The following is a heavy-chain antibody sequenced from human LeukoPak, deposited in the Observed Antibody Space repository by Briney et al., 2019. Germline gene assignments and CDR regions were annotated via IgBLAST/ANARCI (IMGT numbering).Heavy chain of an antibody. CDR2: ISGSGGST. D-gene: IGHD3-10*01. CDR1: GFTFSSYA. V-gene: IGHV3-23*01. CDR3: AKARGLWFGELLFGHDAFDI. J-gene: IGHJ3*02. Sequence: GGSLRLSCAASGFTFSSYAMSWVRQAPGKGLEWASAISGSGGSTYYADSVKGRFTISRDNSKNTLYLQMNSLRAEDTAVYYCAKARGLWFGELLFGHDAFDIWGQGTMVTVSS.